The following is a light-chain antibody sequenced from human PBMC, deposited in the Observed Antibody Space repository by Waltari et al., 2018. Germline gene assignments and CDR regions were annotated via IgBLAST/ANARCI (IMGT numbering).Light chain of an antibody. V-gene: IGKV3-15*01. CDR2: GAS. CDR3: QQYNNWPPGDT. Sequence: EIVMTQSPATLSVSPGERATLSCRASQSVSSNLAWYQQKPGQAPRLLIYGASTRATGIPARFSGSGSGTEFTLTISSLQSEDFAVNYCQQYNNWPPGDTFGQGTKLGIK. CDR1: QSVSSN. J-gene: IGKJ2*01.